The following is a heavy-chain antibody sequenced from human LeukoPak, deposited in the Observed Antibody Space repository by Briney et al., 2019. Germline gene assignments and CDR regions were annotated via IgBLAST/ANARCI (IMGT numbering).Heavy chain of an antibody. D-gene: IGHD6-19*01. CDR2: IYYSGIT. J-gene: IGHJ5*02. CDR1: GDSISSYY. V-gene: IGHV4-59*01. CDR3: ARAGSGWYVNWFDP. Sequence: SETLSLTCTVSGDSISSYYWSWVRQPPGKGLECIGYIYYSGITNYNPSLKSRVTISVDTSKNQFSLRLSSVTPADTAVYYCARAGSGWYVNWFDPWDQGTLVTVSS.